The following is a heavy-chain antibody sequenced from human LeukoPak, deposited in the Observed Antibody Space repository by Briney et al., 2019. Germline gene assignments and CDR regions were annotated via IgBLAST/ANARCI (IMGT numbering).Heavy chain of an antibody. CDR3: ARDILDIVAIDY. Sequence: HPGGSLRLSCAASGFTFSSYWMSWGRQAPGKGLEWVANIKQDGREKYYVDSVKGRFTISRDNAKNSLYLQMNSLRAEDTAVYYCARDILDIVAIDYWGQGTLVTVSS. CDR2: IKQDGREK. CDR1: GFTFSSYW. J-gene: IGHJ4*02. D-gene: IGHD5-12*01. V-gene: IGHV3-7*01.